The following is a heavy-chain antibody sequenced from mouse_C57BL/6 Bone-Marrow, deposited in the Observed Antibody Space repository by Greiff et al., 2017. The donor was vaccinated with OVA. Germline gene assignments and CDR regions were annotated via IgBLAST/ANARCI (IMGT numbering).Heavy chain of an antibody. D-gene: IGHD1-1*01. Sequence: EVKLMESGGGLVKPGGSLKLSCAASGFTFSDYGMHWVRQAPEKGLEWVAYISSGSSTIYYADTVKGRFTISRDNAKNTLFLQMTSLRYEDTAMCYCAREYSGIGDYYAMDYWGQGTSDTLSP. V-gene: IGHV5-17*01. J-gene: IGHJ4*01. CDR3: AREYSGIGDYYAMDY. CDR1: GFTFSDYG. CDR2: ISSGSSTI.